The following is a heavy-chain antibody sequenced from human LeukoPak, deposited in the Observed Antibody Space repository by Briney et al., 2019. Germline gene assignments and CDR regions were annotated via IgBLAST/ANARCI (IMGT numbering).Heavy chain of an antibody. CDR1: GYTLTELS. D-gene: IGHD1-26*01. CDR3: ARDFIVGATTYFDY. J-gene: IGHJ4*02. V-gene: IGHV1-24*01. CDR2: FDPEDGET. Sequence: ASVKVSCKVSGYTLTELSMHWVRQAPGKGLEWMGGFDPEDGETIYAQKFQGRVTMTTDTSTSTAYMELRSLRSDDTAVYYCARDFIVGATTYFDYWGQGALVTVSS.